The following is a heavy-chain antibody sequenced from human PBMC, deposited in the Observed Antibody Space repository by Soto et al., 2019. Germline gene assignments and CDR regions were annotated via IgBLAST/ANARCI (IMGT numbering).Heavy chain of an antibody. J-gene: IGHJ4*02. Sequence: GGSLRLSWADSGFTFNNYAMIWVRQAPGRGLEWVSGVSGSGGTTYYADSVKGRFTISRDKSKNTLSLQMNSLRDEDTAIYYCAKSTHTLLLTAFDYWGQGALVTVSS. CDR1: GFTFNNYA. V-gene: IGHV3-23*01. CDR2: VSGSGGTT. CDR3: AKSTHTLLLTAFDY. D-gene: IGHD2-21*02.